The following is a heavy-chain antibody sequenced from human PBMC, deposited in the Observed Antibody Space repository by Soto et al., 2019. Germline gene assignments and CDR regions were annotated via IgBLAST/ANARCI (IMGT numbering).Heavy chain of an antibody. CDR2: INPHGGGA. CDR3: AKDRVRMPNGADSFDV. CDR1: GYAFGAYY. V-gene: IGHV1-2*02. Sequence: QVQLVQSGAEVKKPGASVKVSCKASGYAFGAYYIYWVRQAPGQGLEWMGYINPHGGGARYVQEFRDRLTITTDTPKDTAYMELRSLTSDDTAIYYCAKDRVRMPNGADSFDVWGQGTSVTVS. D-gene: IGHD2-2*01. J-gene: IGHJ3*01.